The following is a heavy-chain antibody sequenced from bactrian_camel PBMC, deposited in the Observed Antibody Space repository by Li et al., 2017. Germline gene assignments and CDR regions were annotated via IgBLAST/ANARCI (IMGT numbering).Heavy chain of an antibody. CDR2: IMILGATT. V-gene: IGHV3S1*01. J-gene: IGHJ4*01. D-gene: IGHD3*01. CDR1: AYIKAC. Sequence: VQLVESGGGSVQAGGSLRLSCAASAYIKACMGWFRQAPGKEREGVAAIMILGATTYYADSVKGRFTISQDNAKNMVYLQVNSLKAEDTAMYYCAAGWSFGVGTLLRRHYNYWGQGTQ. CDR3: AAGWSFGVGTLLRRHYNY.